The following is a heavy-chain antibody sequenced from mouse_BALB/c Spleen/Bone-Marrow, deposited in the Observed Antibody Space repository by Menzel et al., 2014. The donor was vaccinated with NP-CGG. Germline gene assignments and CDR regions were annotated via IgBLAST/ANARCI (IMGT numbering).Heavy chain of an antibody. CDR3: ARYDYDVGYFDY. J-gene: IGHJ2*01. CDR2: ISYSGST. V-gene: IGHV3-2*02. Sequence: EVNLVESGPGLVKPSQSLSLTCTVTGYSITSDYAWNWIRQFPGNKLEWMGYISYSGSTSYNPSLKSRISFTRDTSKNQFFLQLNSVTTEDTATYYCARYDYDVGYFDYWGQGTTLTVSS. D-gene: IGHD2-4*01. CDR1: GYSITSDYA.